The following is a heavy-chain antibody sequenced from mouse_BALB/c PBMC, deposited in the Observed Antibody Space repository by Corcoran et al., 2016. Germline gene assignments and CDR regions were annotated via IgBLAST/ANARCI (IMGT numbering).Heavy chain of an antibody. CDR3: ARSGYYGSSYLPFDY. V-gene: IGHV1S136*01. CDR2: INPYNDGT. D-gene: IGHD1-1*01. Sequence: EVQLQQSGPELVKPGASVKMSCKASGYTFTSYVMHWVKQKPGQGLEWIGYINPYNDGTKYNEKFKGKATLTSDKSSSTAYMELSSLTSEDSAVYYCARSGYYGSSYLPFDYWGQGTTLTVSS. J-gene: IGHJ2*01. CDR1: GYTFTSYV.